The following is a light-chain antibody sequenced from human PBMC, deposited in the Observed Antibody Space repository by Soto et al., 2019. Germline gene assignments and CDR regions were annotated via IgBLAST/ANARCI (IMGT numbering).Light chain of an antibody. CDR2: DAS. V-gene: IGKV3D-20*01. CDR1: QSVRSNY. J-gene: IGKJ3*01. Sequence: EIVLTQSPATLSLSPGERATPSCGASQSVRSNYVAWFQQKPGLAPRLLIYDASSRATGIPDRFRGSGSGTDFTLTISRLEPEDFAEYYCQQYGTSPFTFGPGTNVDVK. CDR3: QQYGTSPFT.